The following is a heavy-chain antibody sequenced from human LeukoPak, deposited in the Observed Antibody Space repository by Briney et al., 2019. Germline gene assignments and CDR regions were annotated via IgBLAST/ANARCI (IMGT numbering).Heavy chain of an antibody. CDR1: GGSISSHY. D-gene: IGHD3-10*01. J-gene: IGHJ6*02. CDR2: IYYCGCN. Sequence: SETLSLTCTVSGGSISSHYWTWIRPPPGKGLVGIGYIYYCGCNNYNPSLQSRVTISLDTSKNQYSLNLNAAAAADTAVYYCARLSARRGYYYYDMDVWGQGTTVTVSS. V-gene: IGHV4-59*11. CDR3: ARLSARRGYYYYDMDV.